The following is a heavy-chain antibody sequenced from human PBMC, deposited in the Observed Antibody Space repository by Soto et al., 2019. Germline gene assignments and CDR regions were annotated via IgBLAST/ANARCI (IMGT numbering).Heavy chain of an antibody. CDR1: GGTFSSYT. V-gene: IGHV1-69*02. CDR3: ARGRPTAYNWFDP. J-gene: IGHJ5*02. Sequence: SVKVSCKASGGTFSSYTISWVRQAPGQGLEWMGRIIPILGIANYAQKFQGRFTITADKSTSTAYMELSSLRSEDTAVYYCARGRPTAYNWFDPWGQGTLVTVSS. CDR2: IIPILGIA. D-gene: IGHD4-17*01.